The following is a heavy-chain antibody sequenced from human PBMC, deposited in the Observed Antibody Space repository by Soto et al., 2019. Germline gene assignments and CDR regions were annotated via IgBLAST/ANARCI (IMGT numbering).Heavy chain of an antibody. CDR3: ARGDRGGFDL. Sequence: EVQLVESGGGLVQPGESLRLSCAASGFTFDYYWMHWVRQAPGKGLVWVSRVHSDGTTTTYADSVKGRFTISRDNARNTVSLEMSSLRAEDTAIYYCARGDRGGFDLWGHGTVVTVSS. V-gene: IGHV3-74*01. D-gene: IGHD3-10*01. J-gene: IGHJ3*01. CDR1: GFTFDYYW. CDR2: VHSDGTTT.